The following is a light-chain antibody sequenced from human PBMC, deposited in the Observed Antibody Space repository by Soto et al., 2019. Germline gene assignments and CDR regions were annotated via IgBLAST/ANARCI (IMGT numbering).Light chain of an antibody. CDR1: SSDVGGYNY. V-gene: IGLV2-11*01. Sequence: QSALTQPRSVSGSPGQSVTISCTGTSSDVGGYNYVSWYQQHPGKAPKLMIYDVSKRPSGVPDRFSGSKSGNTASLTISGLQAEDEADYYCCSYAGSPFVFGTGTKLHRP. J-gene: IGLJ1*01. CDR2: DVS. CDR3: CSYAGSPFV.